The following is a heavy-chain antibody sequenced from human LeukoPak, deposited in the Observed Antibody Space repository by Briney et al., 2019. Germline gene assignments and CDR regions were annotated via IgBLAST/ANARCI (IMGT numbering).Heavy chain of an antibody. Sequence: GGSLRLSCAASGFTFSSYAMSWVRQAPGKGLEWVSGISASGGSTYYADSVKGHFTISRDNSKNTLFLQMNSLRAEDTAVYYCARGTIQLWWDYWGQGTLVTVSS. D-gene: IGHD5-18*01. J-gene: IGHJ4*02. CDR2: ISASGGST. V-gene: IGHV3-23*01. CDR3: ARGTIQLWWDY. CDR1: GFTFSSYA.